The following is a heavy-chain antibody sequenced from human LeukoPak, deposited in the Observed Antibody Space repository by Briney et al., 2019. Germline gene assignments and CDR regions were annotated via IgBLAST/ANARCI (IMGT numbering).Heavy chain of an antibody. CDR2: ISYDGSNE. CDR3: AKESGSSGWHYYFDY. CDR1: GFTFSSYG. Sequence: GGSLRLSCAASGFTFSSYGMHWVRQAPGKGLEWVAVISYDGSNEYYADSVKGRFTISRDNSKNTLYLQMNSLRAEDTAVYYCAKESGSSGWHYYFDYWGQGTLVTVSS. V-gene: IGHV3-30*18. D-gene: IGHD6-19*01. J-gene: IGHJ4*02.